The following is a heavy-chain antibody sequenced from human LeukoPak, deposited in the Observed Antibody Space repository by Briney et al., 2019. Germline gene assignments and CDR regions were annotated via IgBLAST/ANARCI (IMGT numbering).Heavy chain of an antibody. Sequence: PGGSLRLSCAASGFTFSSYSMNWVRQAPGKGLEWVGFIRSKAYGGTTEYAASVKGRFTISRDDSKSIAYLQMNSLKTEDTAVYYCTRVEPGADAFDIWGQGTMVTVSS. CDR2: IRSKAYGGTT. J-gene: IGHJ3*02. CDR1: GFTFSSYS. D-gene: IGHD1-1*01. CDR3: TRVEPGADAFDI. V-gene: IGHV3-49*04.